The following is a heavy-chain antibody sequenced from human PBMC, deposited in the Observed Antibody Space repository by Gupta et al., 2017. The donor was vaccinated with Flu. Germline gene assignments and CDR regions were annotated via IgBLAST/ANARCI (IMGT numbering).Heavy chain of an antibody. CDR3: ARDITGTTVMGYYYYGMDV. J-gene: IGHJ6*02. CDR2: IKQTGSEK. Sequence: EVQLVESGGGLVQPGGSLRLSCGASGFTFSSYWMSWVRQAPGMGLEWVANIKQTGSEKYYVDSVKGRFTISRDNAKNSLYLQMNSLRAEDTAVYYCARDITGTTVMGYYYYGMDVWGQGTTVTVSS. D-gene: IGHD1-7*01. V-gene: IGHV3-7*01. CDR1: GFTFSSYW.